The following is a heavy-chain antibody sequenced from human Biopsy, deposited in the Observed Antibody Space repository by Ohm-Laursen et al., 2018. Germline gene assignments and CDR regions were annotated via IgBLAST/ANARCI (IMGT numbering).Heavy chain of an antibody. Sequence: TLSLTCTVSGGSISSGGSYWSWIRKRPGKGLGWIGYILNRANTYYNPSLKNLITISGDTSKNHFSLKLNSVTAADTAVYYCAIGDYFDSNGYFWFDPWGQGTLVTVSS. CDR3: AIGDYFDSNGYFWFDP. CDR1: GGSISSGGSY. D-gene: IGHD3-22*01. J-gene: IGHJ5*02. CDR2: ILNRANT. V-gene: IGHV4-31*01.